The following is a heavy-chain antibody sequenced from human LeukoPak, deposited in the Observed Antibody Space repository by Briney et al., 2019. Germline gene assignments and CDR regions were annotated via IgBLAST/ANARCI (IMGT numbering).Heavy chain of an antibody. CDR2: IRYDGSNK. CDR3: AKDPAARPGEDFDY. CDR1: GFTFSSYG. D-gene: IGHD6-6*01. J-gene: IGHJ4*02. V-gene: IGHV3-30*02. Sequence: GGSLRLSCAASGFTFSSYGMHWVRQAPGKGLEWVTFIRYDGSNKYYADSVKGRFIISRDNSKNTLYLQMNSLRAEDTAVYYCAKDPAARPGEDFDYWGQGTLVTVSS.